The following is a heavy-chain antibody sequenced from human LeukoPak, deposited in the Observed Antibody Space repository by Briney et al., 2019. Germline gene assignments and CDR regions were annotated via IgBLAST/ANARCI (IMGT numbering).Heavy chain of an antibody. CDR1: GYTFTSFG. D-gene: IGHD5-18*01. V-gene: IGHV1-18*01. CDR3: TRDLGVDTTMIFFDY. J-gene: IGHJ4*02. CDR2: SSAYNGNT. Sequence: GASVKVSCKAPGYTFTSFGISWVRQAPGQGLEWMGWSSAYNGNTNYAQKFQGRVTMTTDTSTSTAYMEVRSLRSDDTAVYYCTRDLGVDTTMIFFDYWGQGSLVTVSS.